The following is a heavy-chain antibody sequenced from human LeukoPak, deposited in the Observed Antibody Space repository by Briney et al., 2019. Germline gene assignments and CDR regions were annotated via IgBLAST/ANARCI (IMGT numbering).Heavy chain of an antibody. V-gene: IGHV4-39*01. CDR3: ARPRGLGIEPFDY. J-gene: IGHJ4*02. Sequence: SETLSLTCTVSGGSISSSSYYWGWIRQPPGKGLEWIGSIYYSGSTYYNPSLKSRVTISVDTSKNQFSLKLSSVTAADTAVYYCARPRGLGIEPFDYWGQGTLVTVSS. CDR1: GGSISSSSYY. D-gene: IGHD3-10*01. CDR2: IYYSGST.